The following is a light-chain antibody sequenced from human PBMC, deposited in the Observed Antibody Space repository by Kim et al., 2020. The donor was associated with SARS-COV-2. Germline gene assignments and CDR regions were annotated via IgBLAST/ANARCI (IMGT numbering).Light chain of an antibody. CDR2: QDS. CDR3: QAWDSSTVV. CDR1: TLGDKY. J-gene: IGLJ2*01. Sequence: VSPGQTASITFSGDTLGDKYACWYQQKPGRSPVLVIYQDSKRPSGIPERFSGSNSGNTATLTISGTQAMDEADYYCQAWDSSTVVFGGGTQLTVL. V-gene: IGLV3-1*01.